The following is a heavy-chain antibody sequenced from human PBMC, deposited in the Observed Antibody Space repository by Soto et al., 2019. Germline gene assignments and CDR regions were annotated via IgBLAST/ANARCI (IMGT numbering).Heavy chain of an antibody. D-gene: IGHD2-2*01. J-gene: IGHJ3*01. V-gene: IGHV3-30-3*01. Sequence: QMQLVQSGGGVVQPGRSLRLSCAGPGMNFFNYDMHWVRQAPGKGLEWVALISNDGSNKNYSDSVKGRFTISRDNSKNRVYMQMDSRRAGDTAVSYCAREWRWFSTTCHATACDVWSQGTVVTVSS. CDR2: ISNDGSNK. CDR1: GMNFFNYD. CDR3: AREWRWFSTTCHATACDV.